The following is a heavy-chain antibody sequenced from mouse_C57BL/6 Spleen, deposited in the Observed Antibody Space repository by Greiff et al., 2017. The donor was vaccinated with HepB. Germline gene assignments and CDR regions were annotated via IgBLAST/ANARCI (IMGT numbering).Heavy chain of an antibody. Sequence: EVKVEESGGGLVQPGGSMKLSCVASGSTFSNYWMNWVRQSPEKGLEWVAQIRLKSDNYATHYAESVKGRFTISRDDSKSSVYLQMNNLRAEDTGIYYCTGIYYYAPFAYWGQGTLVTVSA. V-gene: IGHV6-3*01. CDR1: GSTFSNYW. D-gene: IGHD1-1*01. CDR3: TGIYYYAPFAY. CDR2: IRLKSDNYAT. J-gene: IGHJ3*01.